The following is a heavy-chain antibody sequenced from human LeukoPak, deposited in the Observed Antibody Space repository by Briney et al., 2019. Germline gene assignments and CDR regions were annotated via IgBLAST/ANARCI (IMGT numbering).Heavy chain of an antibody. CDR2: INVATGDT. CDR3: ARPDTTEGSPFDY. D-gene: IGHD1-1*01. Sequence: ASVKVSCKASGYTFTTYAMHWVRQAPGQRLEWMAWINVATGDTQSSQTFQGRVTITRDTSASTAYMELTSLRYEDTAVYYCARPDTTEGSPFDYWGQGTLVTVSS. CDR1: GYTFTTYA. J-gene: IGHJ4*02. V-gene: IGHV1-3*01.